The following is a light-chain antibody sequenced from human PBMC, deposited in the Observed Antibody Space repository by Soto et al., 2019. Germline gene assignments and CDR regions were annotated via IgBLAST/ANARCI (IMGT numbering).Light chain of an antibody. J-gene: IGLJ1*01. CDR1: SXDVGGYNY. CDR3: SSYTSSSTLYV. Sequence: QSALTQPASVSGSPGQSFTISCTGTSXDVGGYNYVSWYQQHPGKAPKFMIYEVSNRPSGVSNRFSGSKSGNTASLTISGLQAEDEADYYCSSYTSSSTLYVFGAGTKVTVL. V-gene: IGLV2-14*01. CDR2: EVS.